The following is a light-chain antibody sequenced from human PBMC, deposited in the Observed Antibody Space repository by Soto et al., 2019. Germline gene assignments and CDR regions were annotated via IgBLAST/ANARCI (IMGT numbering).Light chain of an antibody. CDR1: QTVGTS. V-gene: IGKV3D-15*01. J-gene: IGKJ1*01. Sequence: ELVLTQSPFTLSVSPGERVTLFCRANQTVGTSLAWSQQKPGQAPRLLIYGSSYGATGIPARFSGSGSGTEFTLTIISLKSEDFGTYDGQQYKNWLTFGQRTSLEIE. CDR2: GSS. CDR3: QQYKNWLT.